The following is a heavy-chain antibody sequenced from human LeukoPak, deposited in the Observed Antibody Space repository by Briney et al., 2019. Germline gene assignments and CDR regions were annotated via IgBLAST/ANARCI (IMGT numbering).Heavy chain of an antibody. Sequence: GASVKVSCKVSGYTLTELSMHWVRQAPGKGLEWMGGFDPEDGETIYAQKFQGRVTMTEDTSTDTAYMELSSLRSEDTAVYYCATLGYSGYDSANDAFDIWGQGTMVTVSS. CDR1: GYTLTELS. D-gene: IGHD5-12*01. CDR3: ATLGYSGYDSANDAFDI. V-gene: IGHV1-24*01. J-gene: IGHJ3*02. CDR2: FDPEDGET.